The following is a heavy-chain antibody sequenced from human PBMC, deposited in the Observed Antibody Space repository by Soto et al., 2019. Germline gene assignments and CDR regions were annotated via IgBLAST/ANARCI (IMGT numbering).Heavy chain of an antibody. Sequence: ASLKVSCKTSGYTFSNYGITWVRRAPGQPLEWLGWISLYSDGTNYAQKFQGRVSMTTNTSTTTAYMELRSLRSDDTAVYYCARVVPGAEAWFGPWGQGTLVTVSS. CDR3: ARVVPGAEAWFGP. CDR1: GYTFSNYG. D-gene: IGHD2-2*01. CDR2: ISLYSDGT. J-gene: IGHJ5*02. V-gene: IGHV1-18*01.